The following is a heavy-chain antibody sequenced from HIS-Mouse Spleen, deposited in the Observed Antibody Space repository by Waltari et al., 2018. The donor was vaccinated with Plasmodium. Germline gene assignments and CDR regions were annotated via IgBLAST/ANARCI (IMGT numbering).Heavy chain of an antibody. J-gene: IGHJ2*01. CDR1: GFTFSSYW. Sequence: EVQLVESGGGLVQPGGSLRLSCADSGFTFSSYWMSWVRQAPGKGLEWVANIKQDGSEKYYVNPVKGRFTISRDNAKNSLYLQMNSLRAEDTAVYYCASSWYWYFDLWGRGTLVTVSS. CDR2: IKQDGSEK. D-gene: IGHD6-13*01. V-gene: IGHV3-7*01. CDR3: ASSWYWYFDL.